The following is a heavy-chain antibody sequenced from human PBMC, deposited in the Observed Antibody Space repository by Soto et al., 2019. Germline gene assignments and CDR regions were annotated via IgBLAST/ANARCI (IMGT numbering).Heavy chain of an antibody. CDR3: ARCPQPPDTADPYAVDV. Sequence: QVQLVQSGTEVKKHGASVKVSCKASGGTFSRSGFHWVRQAPGQGLEWMGMIVPSVDTTNYAQKFQARVTSSADHFTSTVYMKLRSQRSEDTAVYYCARCPQPPDTADPYAVDVWGQGTRVIGSS. V-gene: IGHV1-69*18. CDR2: IVPSVDTT. CDR1: GGTFSRSG. D-gene: IGHD5-18*01. J-gene: IGHJ6*02.